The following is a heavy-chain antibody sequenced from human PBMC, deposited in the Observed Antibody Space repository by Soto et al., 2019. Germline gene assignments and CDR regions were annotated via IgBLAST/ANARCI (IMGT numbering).Heavy chain of an antibody. CDR1: GGTFSSYA. Sequence: QVQLVQSGAEVKKPGSSVKVSCKASGGTFSSYAISWGRQAPGQGLEWMGGIIPIFGTANYAQKFQGRVTITADESTSTAYMELSSLRSEDTAVYYCARSPRQSQLLRRGNYYGMDVWGQGTTVTVSS. CDR3: ARSPRQSQLLRRGNYYGMDV. CDR2: IIPIFGTA. V-gene: IGHV1-69*01. J-gene: IGHJ6*02. D-gene: IGHD2-2*01.